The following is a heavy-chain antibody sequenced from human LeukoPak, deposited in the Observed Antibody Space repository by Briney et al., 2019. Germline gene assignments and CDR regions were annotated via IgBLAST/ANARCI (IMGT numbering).Heavy chain of an antibody. D-gene: IGHD4-17*01. CDR2: ISYDGSNK. CDR3: ASVLDYGDYLPSSNWFDP. Sequence: GGSLRLSCAASGFSFSDYWMAWVRQAPGKGLEWVAVISYDGSNKYFADSVKGRFTISRDNSKNTLYLQMNSLRAEDTAVYYCASVLDYGDYLPSSNWFDPWGQGTLVTVSS. V-gene: IGHV3-30-3*01. CDR1: GFSFSDYW. J-gene: IGHJ5*02.